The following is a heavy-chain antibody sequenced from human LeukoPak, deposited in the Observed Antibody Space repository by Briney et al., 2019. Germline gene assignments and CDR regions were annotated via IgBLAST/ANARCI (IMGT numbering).Heavy chain of an antibody. CDR2: IYYSGST. CDR3: ARHGGVGVIPDFDY. V-gene: IGHV4-39*01. J-gene: IGHJ4*02. CDR1: GGSISSTSYY. D-gene: IGHD2-8*02. Sequence: SETLSHTCTVSGGSISSTSYYWGWLRQPPGKGLEWLGNIYYSGSTYYNPSLKSRVTMSVDTSKNQFSLKLSSVTAADTAVYYCARHGGVGVIPDFDYWGPGTLVTVSS.